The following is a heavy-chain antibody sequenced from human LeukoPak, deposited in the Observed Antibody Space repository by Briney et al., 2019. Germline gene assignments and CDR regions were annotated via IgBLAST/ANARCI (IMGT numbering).Heavy chain of an antibody. CDR1: GDSISSGGYY. Sequence: SQALSLTCTVSGDSISSGGYYWSWIRQHPGKGLEWIGYIHYSGSSYYNPSLKSRVTISVDTSKNQFSLKLSFVTAADTAVYFCATCPIPVAGYYFDYWGQGTLVTVSS. CDR2: IHYSGSS. D-gene: IGHD6-19*01. J-gene: IGHJ4*02. V-gene: IGHV4-31*03. CDR3: ATCPIPVAGYYFDY.